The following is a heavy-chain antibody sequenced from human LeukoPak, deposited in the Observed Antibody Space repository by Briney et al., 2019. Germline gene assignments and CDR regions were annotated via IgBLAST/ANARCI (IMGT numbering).Heavy chain of an antibody. CDR3: ARDPYSYGQPPDY. CDR1: GFTFSDYY. D-gene: IGHD5-18*01. Sequence: GGSLRLSCAASGFTFSDYYMSWIRQAPGKGLEWVSYISSSGSTIYYADSVKGRFTISRDHAKNSLYLQMNSLRAEDTAVYYCARDPYSYGQPPDYWGQGTLVTVSS. J-gene: IGHJ4*02. CDR2: ISSSGSTI. V-gene: IGHV3-11*01.